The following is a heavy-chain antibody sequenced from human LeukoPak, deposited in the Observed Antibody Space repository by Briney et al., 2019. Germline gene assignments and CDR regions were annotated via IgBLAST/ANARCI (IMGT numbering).Heavy chain of an antibody. D-gene: IGHD2-15*01. CDR3: ARDGDCSGGSCNKRFDY. CDR1: GFTFSSYA. J-gene: IGHJ4*02. Sequence: GGSLRLSCAASGFTFSSYAMSWVRQAPGKGLEWVSAISGSGGSTYYADSVKGRFTISRDNAKNSLYLQMNSLRAEDTAMYYCARDGDCSGGSCNKRFDYWGQGTLVTVSS. CDR2: ISGSGGST. V-gene: IGHV3-23*01.